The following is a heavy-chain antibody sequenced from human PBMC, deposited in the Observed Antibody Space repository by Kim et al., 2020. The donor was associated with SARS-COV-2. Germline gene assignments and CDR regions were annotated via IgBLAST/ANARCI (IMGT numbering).Heavy chain of an antibody. D-gene: IGHD1-1*01. CDR1: GATFSNFA. Sequence: SVKVSCKASGATFSNFAFNWVRQAPGQRLECLGGIVPIFGTPKYTQKFQGRVTITADESTSTAYMELSSLSSEDTAIYYCARARGTFGTPFDYWGQGTLVTVSS. CDR2: IVPIFGTP. J-gene: IGHJ4*02. CDR3: ARARGTFGTPFDY. V-gene: IGHV1-69*13.